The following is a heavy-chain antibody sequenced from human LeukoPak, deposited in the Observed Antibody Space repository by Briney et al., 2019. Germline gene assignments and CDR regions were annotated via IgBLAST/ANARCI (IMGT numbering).Heavy chain of an antibody. D-gene: IGHD2-2*01. J-gene: IGHJ4*02. CDR1: GGSISSSNW. Sequence: SETLSLTCAVSGGSISSSNWWSWVRQPPGKGLEWIGEIYHSGSTNYNPSLKSRVTISVDKSKNQFSLKLSSVTAADTAVYYCVSTVVVPAAYLDYCGQGTLVTVSS. CDR2: IYHSGST. CDR3: VSTVVVPAAYLDY. V-gene: IGHV4-4*02.